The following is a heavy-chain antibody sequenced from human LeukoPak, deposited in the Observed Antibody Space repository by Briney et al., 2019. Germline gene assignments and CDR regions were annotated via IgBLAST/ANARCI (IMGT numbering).Heavy chain of an antibody. CDR1: GDAISSSTYY. Sequence: SGTLSLTCTLSGDAISSSTYYWGWIRQSPGKGLEWIGNFFYTGNTYYNPSLKSRVTISVDTSKNQFSLKLSSVTAADTAVYYCARDRGGSSSFDYWGQGTLVTVSS. CDR2: FFYTGNT. D-gene: IGHD6-13*01. J-gene: IGHJ4*02. V-gene: IGHV4-39*07. CDR3: ARDRGGSSSFDY.